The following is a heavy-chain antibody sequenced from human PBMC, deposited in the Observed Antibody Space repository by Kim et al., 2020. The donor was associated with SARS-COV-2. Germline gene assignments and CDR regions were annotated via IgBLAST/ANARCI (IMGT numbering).Heavy chain of an antibody. J-gene: IGHJ3*02. D-gene: IGHD3-16*01. Sequence: IYYSDSVKGRFTISRDNAKISLFLQMNSLGDEDTALCYCVRDRMGGAFDMWGQGTMVTVSS. V-gene: IGHV3-48*02. CDR2: I. CDR3: VRDRMGGAFDM.